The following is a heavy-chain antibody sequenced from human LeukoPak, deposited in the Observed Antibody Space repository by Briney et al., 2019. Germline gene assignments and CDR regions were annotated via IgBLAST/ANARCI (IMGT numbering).Heavy chain of an antibody. D-gene: IGHD3/OR15-3a*01. CDR3: ARALSWTTESYYYMDV. V-gene: IGHV1-8*01. J-gene: IGHJ6*03. CDR1: GYTFTSYD. Sequence: ASVKVSCKASGYTFTSYDINWVRQATGQGLEWMGWMNPNSGNTGYAQKFQGRVTMTKNTYISTAYMDLSSLRSEDTAVYYCARALSWTTESYYYMDVWGKGTTVTVS. CDR2: MNPNSGNT.